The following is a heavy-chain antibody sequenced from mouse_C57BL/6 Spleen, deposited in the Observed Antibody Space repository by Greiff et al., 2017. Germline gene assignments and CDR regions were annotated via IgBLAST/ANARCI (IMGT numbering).Heavy chain of an antibody. CDR3: ASEGDYGYPDY. CDR1: GYTFTCYW. V-gene: IGHV1-53*01. D-gene: IGHD2-2*01. J-gene: IGHJ2*01. Sequence: VQLQQPGTELVKPGASVKLSCTASGYTFTCYWMHWVKQRPGQGLEWIGNLNPSNGGPNSYPKFQSKATLTADKSSNTAYMPLSSLTSEDSAVDNGASEGDYGYPDYGGQGTTLTVAS. CDR2: LNPSNGGP.